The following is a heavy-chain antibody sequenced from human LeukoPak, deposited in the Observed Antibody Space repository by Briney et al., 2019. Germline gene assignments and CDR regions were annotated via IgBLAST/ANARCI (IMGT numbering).Heavy chain of an antibody. J-gene: IGHJ5*02. CDR3: ASLGYCSGGSCWNWFDP. V-gene: IGHV4-59*01. Sequence: SETLSLTCTVSGGSISSYYWSWIRQPPGKGLEWIGCIYYSGSTNYNPSLKSRVTISVDTSKNQFSLKLSSVTAADTAVYYCASLGYCSGGSCWNWFDPWGQGTLVTVSS. D-gene: IGHD2-15*01. CDR1: GGSISSYY. CDR2: IYYSGST.